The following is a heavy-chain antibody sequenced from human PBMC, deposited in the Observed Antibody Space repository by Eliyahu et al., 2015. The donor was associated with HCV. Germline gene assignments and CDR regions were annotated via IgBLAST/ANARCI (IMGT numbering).Heavy chain of an antibody. D-gene: IGHD2-2*01. CDR1: GFTFDDYA. CDR2: VSDSGFNT. CDR3: ARDRGCFTNSCSGPHFEY. Sequence: EVQLVESGGGLVQPGGSLRISCAASGFTFDDYAVSWVRXAPGKGLEWVXSVSDSGFNTYYADSVKGRFTISRDNSKHTVHLQMSSLTVEDKAVYYCARDRGCFTNSCSGPHFEYWGQGTLVTVSS. V-gene: IGHV3-23*04. J-gene: IGHJ4*02.